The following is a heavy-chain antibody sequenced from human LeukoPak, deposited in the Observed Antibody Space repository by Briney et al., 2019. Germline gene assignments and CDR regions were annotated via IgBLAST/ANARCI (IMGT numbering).Heavy chain of an antibody. D-gene: IGHD6-13*01. V-gene: IGHV4-59*01. J-gene: IGHJ5*02. CDR2: IYYSGST. Sequence: PSETLSLTCTVSGGSISSYYWSWIRQPPGKGLEWIGYIYYSGSTNYNPSLKSRVTISVDTSKNQFSLKLSSVTAADTAVYYCARDRKYSSSRVPWGQGTLVTVSS. CDR3: ARDRKYSSSRVP. CDR1: GGSISSYY.